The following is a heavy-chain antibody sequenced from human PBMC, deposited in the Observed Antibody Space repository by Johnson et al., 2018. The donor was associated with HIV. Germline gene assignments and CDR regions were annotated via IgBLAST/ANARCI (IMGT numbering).Heavy chain of an antibody. CDR1: GFIFDDYG. J-gene: IGHJ3*02. CDR3: AKDSPGWLVGAIGEDAFDI. D-gene: IGHD1-26*01. Sequence: VQLVESGGGVVRPGRSLRLSCAASGFIFDDYGMSWVRQVPGKGLEWVSGINWNGASTGYADSVKGRFTISRDNAEDSLYLQMDSLRAEDTALYYCAKDSPGWLVGAIGEDAFDIWGQGTMVTVSS. CDR2: INWNGAST. V-gene: IGHV3-20*04.